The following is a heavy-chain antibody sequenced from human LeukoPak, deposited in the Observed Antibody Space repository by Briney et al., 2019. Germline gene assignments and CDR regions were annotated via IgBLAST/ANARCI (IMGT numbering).Heavy chain of an antibody. CDR1: GYTFTSYD. CDR3: ARTLRYFDWLLANAFDI. V-gene: IGHV1-8*01. D-gene: IGHD3-9*01. J-gene: IGHJ3*02. CDR2: TNPNSGNT. Sequence: ASVKVSCKASGYTFTSYDINWVRQATGQGLEWMGWTNPNSGNTGYAQKFQGRVTMTRNTSISTAYMELSSLRSEDTAVYYCARTLRYFDWLLANAFDIWGQGTMVTVSS.